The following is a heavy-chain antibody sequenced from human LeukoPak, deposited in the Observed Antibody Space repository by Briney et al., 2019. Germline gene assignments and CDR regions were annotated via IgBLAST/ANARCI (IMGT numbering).Heavy chain of an antibody. CDR3: ARVGTRHSSSSVEY. V-gene: IGHV4-39*07. Sequence: PSETLSLTCTVSGGSINSSTYYWGWIRQPPGQGLEWIGSMYYSGSTYYNPSLKSGVTISVDTSTNQFSLTLSSVTAADTAVYYCARVGTRHSSSSVEYWGQGTLVTVSS. CDR1: GGSINSSTYY. D-gene: IGHD6-6*01. CDR2: MYYSGST. J-gene: IGHJ4*02.